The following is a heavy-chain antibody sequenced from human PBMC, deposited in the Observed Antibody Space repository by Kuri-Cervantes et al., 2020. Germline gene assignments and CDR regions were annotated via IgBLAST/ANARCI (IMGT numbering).Heavy chain of an antibody. CDR3: ARGDDYYDSSGFDY. V-gene: IGHV5-51*01. J-gene: IGHJ4*02. CDR2: ICPGDSDT. CDR1: GYSFTSYW. Sequence: QVSCKGSGYSFTSYWIGWVRQMPGKGLEWMGIICPGDSDTRYSPSFQGQVTISADKSISTAYLQWSSLKASDTAMYYCARGDDYYDSSGFDYWGQGTLVTVSS. D-gene: IGHD3-22*01.